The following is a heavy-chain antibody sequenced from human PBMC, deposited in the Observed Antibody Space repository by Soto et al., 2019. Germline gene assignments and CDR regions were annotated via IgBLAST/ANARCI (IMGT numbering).Heavy chain of an antibody. CDR2: IYHSGST. Sequence: QVQLRESGPGLVKTSGTLSLTCAVSGGSISTITWWSWVRQPPGKGLQWIGDIYHSGSTNYNPSLKRRVTISVYKSKTQFSLELSSVTAAATAVYYCARDLGSCSSTSCRPFDYWGQGTLVTVSS. J-gene: IGHJ4*02. V-gene: IGHV4-4*02. CDR1: GGSISTITW. CDR3: ARDLGSCSSTSCRPFDY. D-gene: IGHD2-2*03.